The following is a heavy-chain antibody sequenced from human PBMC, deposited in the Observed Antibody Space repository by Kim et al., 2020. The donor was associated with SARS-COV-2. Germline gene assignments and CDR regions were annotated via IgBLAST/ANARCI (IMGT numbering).Heavy chain of an antibody. CDR2: VYDSERT. Sequence: SETLSLTCSVAGGSISGHYWSWIRQPPGKGLEWIGYVYDSERTNYNPSLKSRVSISVDTSMNQFSLKLSSVTAADTAVYYCARVKAGVGIDAFDYWGQGTLVTVSS. CDR1: GGSISGHY. J-gene: IGHJ4*02. CDR3: ARVKAGVGIDAFDY. V-gene: IGHV4-59*11. D-gene: IGHD6-13*01.